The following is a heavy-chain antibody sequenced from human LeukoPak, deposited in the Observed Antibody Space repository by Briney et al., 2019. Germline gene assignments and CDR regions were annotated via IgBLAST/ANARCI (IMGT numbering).Heavy chain of an antibody. Sequence: PSLKVSCKASGYTFTRSSISCVREAPGHQREWMGWRNAHTGNPNSTQKLQSRVTMTTDTSTRTVYMELRSLRSDDTVVYYCARDLRISSSWYGVRGGYYYYGMDVWGQGTTVTVSS. CDR2: RNAHTGNP. CDR3: ARDLRISSSWYGVRGGYYYYGMDV. D-gene: IGHD6-13*01. J-gene: IGHJ6*02. V-gene: IGHV1-18*01. CDR1: GYTFTRSS.